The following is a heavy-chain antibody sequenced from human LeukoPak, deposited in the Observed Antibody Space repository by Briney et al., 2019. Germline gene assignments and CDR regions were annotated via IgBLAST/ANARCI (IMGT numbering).Heavy chain of an antibody. Sequence: GASVKVSCKASGYTFTTYDINWVRQATGQGLEWMGWMNPNSGNTGYAQKFQGRVTITRNTSISTAYMELSSLRSEDTAVYYCARRSSSCLSAFDIWGQGTMVTVSS. CDR3: ARRSSSCLSAFDI. CDR1: GYTFTTYD. J-gene: IGHJ3*02. V-gene: IGHV1-8*03. D-gene: IGHD6-13*01. CDR2: MNPNSGNT.